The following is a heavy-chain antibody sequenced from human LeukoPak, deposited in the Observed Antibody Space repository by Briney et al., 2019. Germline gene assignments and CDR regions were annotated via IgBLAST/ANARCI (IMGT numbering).Heavy chain of an antibody. Sequence: GGSLRLSCAASGFTFSSYGMHWVRQAPGKGLEWVPYISSSGGTIYFADSVKDRFTISRDNAKNSLDLQMNSLRAEDTAMYYCARAAVVTSPFDYWGQGTLVTVSS. D-gene: IGHD4-23*01. CDR3: ARAAVVTSPFDY. CDR1: GFTFSSYG. V-gene: IGHV3-48*04. J-gene: IGHJ4*02. CDR2: ISSSGGTI.